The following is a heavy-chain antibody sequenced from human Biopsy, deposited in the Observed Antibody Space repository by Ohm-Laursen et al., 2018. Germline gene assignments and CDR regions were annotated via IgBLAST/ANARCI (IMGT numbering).Heavy chain of an antibody. CDR3: ARDPYCSGGNCYSPLDH. V-gene: IGHV1-2*02. D-gene: IGHD2-15*01. CDR1: GYTFSLYH. Sequence: SSVKVSCKTSGYTFSLYHIHWVRQAPGQGLEWMGWIDPDSGRTSFGQNFQGRVTMTSDTSTGTAYLELTRLRSDDTAVYYCARDPYCSGGNCYSPLDHWGQGTLVTVSA. CDR2: IDPDSGRT. J-gene: IGHJ4*02.